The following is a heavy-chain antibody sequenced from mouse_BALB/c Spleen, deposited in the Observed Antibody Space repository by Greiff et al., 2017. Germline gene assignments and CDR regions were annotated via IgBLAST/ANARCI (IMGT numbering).Heavy chain of an antibody. CDR2: ISSGGSYT. J-gene: IGHJ1*01. V-gene: IGHV5-9-4*01. D-gene: IGHD1-2*01. CDR3: ASRITTALFYWYFDV. Sequence: EVMLVESGGGLVKPGGSLKLSCAASGFTFSSYAMSWVRQSPEKRLEWVAEISSGGSYTYYPDTVTGRFTISRDNAKNTLYLEMSSLRSEDTAMYYCASRITTALFYWYFDVWGAGTTVTVSS. CDR1: GFTFSSYA.